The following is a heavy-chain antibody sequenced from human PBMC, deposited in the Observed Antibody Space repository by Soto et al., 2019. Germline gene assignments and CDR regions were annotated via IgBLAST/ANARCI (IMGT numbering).Heavy chain of an antibody. CDR3: ATTAHCTSTSCYSGWLDH. V-gene: IGHV4-39*01. CDR2: IFYSGST. Sequence: SEALSLTCTVSGGSISSSPYYWGWVRQPPGKGLEYIASIFYSGSTYYNPSLKSRVTISVDTSKNQFSLKLSSVTAADTLMYYSATTAHCTSTSCYSGWLDHWGQGTLVTVSS. CDR1: GGSISSSPYY. J-gene: IGHJ5*02. D-gene: IGHD2-2*01.